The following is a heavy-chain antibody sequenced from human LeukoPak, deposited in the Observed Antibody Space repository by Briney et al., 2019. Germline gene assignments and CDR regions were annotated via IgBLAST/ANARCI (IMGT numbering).Heavy chain of an antibody. CDR2: INTDARTI. CDR1: GFAFSSNW. Sequence: GGSLRLSCAASGFAFSSNWMHWVRQAPGKGLVWVSHINTDARTITYGDFVKGRFTISRDNAKNTLYLQMNSLRAEDTALYYCVRGQATAWGLDYWGQGTLVTVSS. J-gene: IGHJ4*02. D-gene: IGHD6-13*01. V-gene: IGHV3-74*01. CDR3: VRGQATAWGLDY.